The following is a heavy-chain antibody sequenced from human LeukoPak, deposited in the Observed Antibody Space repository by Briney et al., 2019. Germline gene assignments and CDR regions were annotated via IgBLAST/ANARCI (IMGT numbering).Heavy chain of an antibody. J-gene: IGHJ4*02. V-gene: IGHV1-18*04. Sequence: ASVKVSCKASGYTFTGYYMHWVRQAPGQGLEWMGWISAYNGNTNYAQKLQGRVTMTTDTSTSTAYMELRSLRSDDTAVYYCARGDLRYFDWPSAGWGQGTLVTVSS. D-gene: IGHD3-9*01. CDR1: GYTFTGYY. CDR3: ARGDLRYFDWPSAG. CDR2: ISAYNGNT.